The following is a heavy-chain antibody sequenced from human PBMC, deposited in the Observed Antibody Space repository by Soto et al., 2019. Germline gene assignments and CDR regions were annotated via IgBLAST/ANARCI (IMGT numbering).Heavy chain of an antibody. Sequence: QVQLVQSGAEVKKPGPSVKLSCKASGGSFSSYAISWVRQAPGQGLEWMGGIIPIFGTPSYAQKFQGRVTITADESTSTAYMELSSLRSEDTAVYYCAREYRSSSGRFDNRGQGTLVTVSS. D-gene: IGHD6-6*01. J-gene: IGHJ4*02. CDR1: GGSFSSYA. V-gene: IGHV1-69*01. CDR2: IIPIFGTP. CDR3: AREYRSSSGRFDN.